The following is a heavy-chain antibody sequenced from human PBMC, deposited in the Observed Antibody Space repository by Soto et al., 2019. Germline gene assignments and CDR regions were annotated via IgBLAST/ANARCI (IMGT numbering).Heavy chain of an antibody. J-gene: IGHJ4*02. CDR1: GFTFSSYV. V-gene: IGHV3-23*01. D-gene: IGHD5-12*01. CDR3: VKGRSGYDFDY. Sequence: EVQLFESGGGLVQPGGSLRLSCAASGFTFSSYVMSWVRQAPGKGLEWVSAISGSGSGTYYADSVKGRFTISRDNSKNTLYVQMNSLRAEDTAVYYCVKGRSGYDFDYWGQGTLVTVSS. CDR2: ISGSGSGT.